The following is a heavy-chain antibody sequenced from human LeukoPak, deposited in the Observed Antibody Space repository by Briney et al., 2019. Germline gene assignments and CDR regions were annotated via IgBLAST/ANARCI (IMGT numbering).Heavy chain of an antibody. V-gene: IGHV3-53*01. D-gene: IGHD3-10*01. CDR1: GFTVSSNY. CDR2: IYSGGST. J-gene: IGHJ4*02. CDR3: ARDSHVYGSGSYYY. Sequence: GGSLRLSCAASGFTVSSNYMSWVRQAPGKGLEWVSVIYSGGSTYYADSVKGRFTISRDNSKNTLYLQMNSLRAADTAVYYCARDSHVYGSGSYYYWGQGTLVTVSS.